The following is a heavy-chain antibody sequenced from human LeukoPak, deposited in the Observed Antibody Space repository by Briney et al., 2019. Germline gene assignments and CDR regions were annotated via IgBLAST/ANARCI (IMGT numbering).Heavy chain of an antibody. CDR1: GFIFSIYW. D-gene: IGHD4-23*01. CDR2: IKQDGSDK. J-gene: IGHJ4*02. CDR3: ARGGGHLDC. Sequence: GGSLRLSCAASGFIFSIYWMSWVRQAPGKGLEWMANIKQDGSDKYYLTSVRGRFTISRDNAKNSLFLQMNSLRVEDTAVYYCARGGGHLDCWGQGTLVTVSS. V-gene: IGHV3-7*03.